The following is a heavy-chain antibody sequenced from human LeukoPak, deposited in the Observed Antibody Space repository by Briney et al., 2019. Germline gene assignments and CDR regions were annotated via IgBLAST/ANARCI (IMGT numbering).Heavy chain of an antibody. Sequence: PSETLSLTCTVSGGSISSYFWSWIRQPPGKGLEWIGYIYYSGSTNYNPSLKSRVTISVDTSKNQFSLKLSSVTATDTAVYYCARHAGGYSGCDPFDYWGQGTLVTVSS. D-gene: IGHD5-12*01. V-gene: IGHV4-59*08. CDR3: ARHAGGYSGCDPFDY. CDR2: IYYSGST. CDR1: GGSISSYF. J-gene: IGHJ4*02.